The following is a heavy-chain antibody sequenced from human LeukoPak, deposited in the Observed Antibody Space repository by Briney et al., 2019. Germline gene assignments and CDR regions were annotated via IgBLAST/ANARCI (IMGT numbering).Heavy chain of an antibody. CDR3: ARDLQDYYYYGMDV. CDR1: GFTFSSYD. CDR2: IWYDGSNK. V-gene: IGHV3-33*08. Sequence: PGRSLRLSCAASGFTFSSYDMHWVRQAPGKGLEWVAVIWYDGSNKYYADSVKGRFTISRDNSKNTLYLQMNSLRAEDTAVYYCARDLQDYYYYGMDVWGQGTTVTVSS. J-gene: IGHJ6*02. D-gene: IGHD4-11*01.